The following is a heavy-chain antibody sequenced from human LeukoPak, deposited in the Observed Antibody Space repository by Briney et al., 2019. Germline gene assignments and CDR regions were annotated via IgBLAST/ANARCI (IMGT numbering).Heavy chain of an antibody. V-gene: IGHV3-21*01. CDR3: ARDRPHSSSWFPSVYYYGMDV. D-gene: IGHD6-13*01. CDR1: GFTFSSYS. CDR2: ISSISSYI. Sequence: GGSLRLSCAASGFTFSSYSMNWVRQAPGKGLEWVSSISSISSYIYYADSVKGRFTISRDNAKNSLYLQMNSLRAEDTAVYYCARDRPHSSSWFPSVYYYGMDVWGKGTTVTVSS. J-gene: IGHJ6*04.